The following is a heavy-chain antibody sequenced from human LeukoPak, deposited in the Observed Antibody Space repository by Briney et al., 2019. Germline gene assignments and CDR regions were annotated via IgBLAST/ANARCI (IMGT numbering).Heavy chain of an antibody. CDR1: GFTFSSYS. J-gene: IGHJ4*02. CDR3: ARDCWDYGSGSYCGIDY. CDR2: ISSSSSYI. V-gene: IGHV3-21*01. D-gene: IGHD3-10*01. Sequence: GGSLRLPCAASGFTFSSYSMNWVRQAPGKGLEWVSSISSSSSYIYYADSVKGRFTISRDNAKNSLYLQMNSLRAEDTAVYYCARDCWDYGSGSYCGIDYWGQGTLVTVPS.